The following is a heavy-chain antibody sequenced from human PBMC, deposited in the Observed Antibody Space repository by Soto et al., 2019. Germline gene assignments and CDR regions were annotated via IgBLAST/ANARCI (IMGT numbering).Heavy chain of an antibody. CDR1: GYTFTMYG. CDR2: SSAYNGKT. CDR3: ARLQRYSDHPPDS. J-gene: IGHJ4*02. Sequence: QGQLVQSGAEVKKPGASVKVSCKASGYTFTMYGITWVRQAPGQGLEWMGWSSAYNGKTDYAEKFQGRVAMTTDSSTTTAYMELRSLPSDDTAVYYCARLQRYSDHPPDSWGQGTPVIVSS. V-gene: IGHV1-18*01. D-gene: IGHD5-18*01.